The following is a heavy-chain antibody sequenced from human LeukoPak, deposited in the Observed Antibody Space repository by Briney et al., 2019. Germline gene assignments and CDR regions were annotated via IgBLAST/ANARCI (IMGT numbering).Heavy chain of an antibody. CDR2: ISSSSSYI. CDR3: ARTIAAAGTTAFDI. V-gene: IGHV3-21*01. Sequence: GGSLRLSCAASGFTFSNYSMNWVRQAPGKGLEWVSSISSSSSYIYYADSVKGRFTISRDNAKNSLYLQMNSLRAEDTAVYYCARTIAAAGTTAFDIWGQGTMVTVSS. D-gene: IGHD6-13*01. CDR1: GFTFSNYS. J-gene: IGHJ3*02.